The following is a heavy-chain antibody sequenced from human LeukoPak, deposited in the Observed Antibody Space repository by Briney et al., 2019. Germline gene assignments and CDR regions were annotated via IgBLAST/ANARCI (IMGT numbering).Heavy chain of an antibody. CDR1: GGTFSSYA. J-gene: IGHJ3*01. D-gene: IGHD6-19*01. CDR3: ARDHIEDSSAWYGAFDV. CDR2: IIPIFGTA. Sequence: GASVKVSCKASGGTFSSYAISWVRQAPGQGLEWMGGIIPIFGTANYAQKFQGRVTITADKSTSTAYMELSSLGSDDTAVYYCARDHIEDSSAWYGAFDVWGQGTLVTVSS. V-gene: IGHV1-69*06.